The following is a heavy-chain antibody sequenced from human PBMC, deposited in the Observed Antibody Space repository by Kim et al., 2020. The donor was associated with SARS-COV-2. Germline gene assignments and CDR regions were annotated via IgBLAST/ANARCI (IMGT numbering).Heavy chain of an antibody. V-gene: IGHV4-31*03. Sequence: SETLSLTCTVSGGSISSGNHYWIWIRQRPGMALEWIAYIYHSPSSYVNPSLRGRISIDTSDNQFSLWLNSVPAADTAVYFWARALGGSLWYFDLCGRGTLLPVYS. CDR3: ARALGGSLWYFDL. J-gene: IGHJ2*01. CDR1: GGSISSGNHY. D-gene: IGHD3-16*01. CDR2: IYHSPSS.